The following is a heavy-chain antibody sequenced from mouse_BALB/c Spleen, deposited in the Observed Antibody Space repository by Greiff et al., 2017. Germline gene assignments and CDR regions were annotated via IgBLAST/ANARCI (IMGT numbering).Heavy chain of an antibody. CDR3: ARDLLLRGYFDV. CDR2: IYYSGTI. Sequence: VQLQQSGPGLVKPSQTVSLTCTVTGISITTGNYRWSWIRQFPGNKLEWIGYIYYSGTITYNPSLTSRTTITRDTSKNQFFLEMNSLTAEDTATYYCARDLLLRGYFDVWGAGTTVTVSS. J-gene: IGHJ1*01. V-gene: IGHV3-5*02. D-gene: IGHD1-1*01. CDR1: GISITTGNYR.